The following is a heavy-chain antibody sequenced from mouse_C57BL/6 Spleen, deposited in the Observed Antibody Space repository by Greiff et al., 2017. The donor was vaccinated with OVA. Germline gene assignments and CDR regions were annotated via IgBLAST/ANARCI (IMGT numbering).Heavy chain of an antibody. V-gene: IGHV1-4*01. Sequence: QVQLKQSGAELARPGASVKMSCKASGYTFTSYTMHWVKQRPGQGLEWIGYINPSSGYTKYNQKFKDKATLTADKSSSTAYMQLSSLTSEDSAVYYCARMDYDRYCDVWGTGTTVTVSS. D-gene: IGHD1-1*01. CDR3: ARMDYDRYCDV. CDR2: INPSSGYT. CDR1: GYTFTSYT. J-gene: IGHJ1*03.